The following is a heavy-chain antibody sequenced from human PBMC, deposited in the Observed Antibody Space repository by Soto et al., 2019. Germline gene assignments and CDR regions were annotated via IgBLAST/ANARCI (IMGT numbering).Heavy chain of an antibody. V-gene: IGHV1-58*02. CDR1: GFTFSNSA. CDR2: IVVGSGNT. Sequence: QMHLVQSGPEVKKPGTSVKVSCKASGFTFSNSAMQWVRQARGERLECMGWIVVGSGNTNYAQKCQERVTITRDMSTSTAYMELSSLRSEDTDVYYCAADSSSSPRNYMYVWGKGTTVTVS. J-gene: IGHJ6*03. CDR3: AADSSSSPRNYMYV. D-gene: IGHD6-6*01.